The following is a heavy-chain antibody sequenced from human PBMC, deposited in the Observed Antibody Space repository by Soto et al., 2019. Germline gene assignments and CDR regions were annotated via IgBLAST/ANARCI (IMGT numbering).Heavy chain of an antibody. CDR3: ARTYSSSSSYFYYYIDV. CDR2: MNPNTGNT. V-gene: IGHV1-8*01. CDR1: GYTFTSYD. J-gene: IGHJ6*03. Sequence: QVQLVQSGAEVKKPGASVKVSCKASGYTFTSYDINWVRQATGQGLEWMGWMNPNTGNTGSTQTFQGRVTMTGNTATPTAYMELSSLTSEDTAVYYCARTYSSSSSYFYYYIDVWGEGTTVTVSS. D-gene: IGHD6-6*01.